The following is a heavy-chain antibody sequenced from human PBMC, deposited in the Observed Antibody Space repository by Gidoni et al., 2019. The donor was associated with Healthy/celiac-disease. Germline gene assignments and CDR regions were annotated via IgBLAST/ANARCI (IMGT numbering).Heavy chain of an antibody. J-gene: IGHJ5*02. CDR1: GRSISSRCYY. CDR2: IYYCGST. D-gene: IGHD3-10*01. V-gene: IGHV4-39*01. CDR3: ARHESFGWFDP. Sequence: QLQLQESGPGLVKPSETLSLTCTVSGRSISSRCYYWGWVRQPPGKWLEWIGSIYYCGSTYDNPSLKRRATISVDTSKNQFSLKRSSVTAADTAVYYCARHESFGWFDPWGQGTLVTVSS.